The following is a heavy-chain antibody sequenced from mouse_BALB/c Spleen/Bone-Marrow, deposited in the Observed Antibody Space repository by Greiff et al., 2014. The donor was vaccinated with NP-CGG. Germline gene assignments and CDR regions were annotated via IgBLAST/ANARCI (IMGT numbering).Heavy chain of an antibody. J-gene: IGHJ2*01. V-gene: IGHV5-17*02. CDR2: ISSGSSTI. CDR3: ARSGSSSGYFDY. Sequence: EVQLVESGGGLVQPGGSRKLSCAASGFTFSSFGMHWVRQAPEKGLEWVAYISSGSSTIYYADTVMGRFTISRDNPKNALFLQMTSLRSEDTAMYYCARSGSSSGYFDYLGQGTTLTVSS. CDR1: GFTFSSFG. D-gene: IGHD1-1*01.